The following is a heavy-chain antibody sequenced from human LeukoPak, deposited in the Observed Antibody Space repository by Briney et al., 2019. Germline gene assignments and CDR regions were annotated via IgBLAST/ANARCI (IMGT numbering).Heavy chain of an antibody. CDR2: ISVDGETA. Sequence: GGSLRLSCTVSGFSFSNSGMSWVRQAPGKGLEVISAISVDGETALYADSVKGRFIISRDNSKNTLYLQMSSLRAEDTAVYYCAQGYLSGWYPHWGQGSLVSVSS. D-gene: IGHD6-19*01. J-gene: IGHJ4*02. CDR1: GFSFSNSG. CDR3: AQGYLSGWYPH. V-gene: IGHV3-23*01.